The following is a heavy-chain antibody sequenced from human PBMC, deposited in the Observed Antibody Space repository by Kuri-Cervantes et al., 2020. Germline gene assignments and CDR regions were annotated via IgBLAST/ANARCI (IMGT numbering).Heavy chain of an antibody. V-gene: IGHV3-21*01. J-gene: IGHJ6*02. CDR1: GFTFSRYS. D-gene: IGHD3-10*01. Sequence: GGSLRLSCAASGFTFSRYSMNWVRQAPGKGLEWVSSISSSSSYIYYADSVKGRLTISRDNGKNSLYLQMNSLRVEDTAVYYCARLTYYSGSGSYYNDPYGMDVWGQGTTVTVSS. CDR3: ARLTYYSGSGSYYNDPYGMDV. CDR2: ISSSSSYI.